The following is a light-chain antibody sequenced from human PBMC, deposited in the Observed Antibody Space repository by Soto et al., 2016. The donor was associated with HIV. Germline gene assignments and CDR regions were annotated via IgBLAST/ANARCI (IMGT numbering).Light chain of an antibody. CDR3: QQYKAYPNT. V-gene: IGKV1-9*01. CDR1: QGMSSY. CDR2: AAS. Sequence: DIQLTQSPSFVSASVGDRVTITCRASQGMSSYLAWYQQKPGKAPELLIYAASTLQSGVPSRFSGSGSGTEFTLTISSLQPEDVATYYCQQYKAYPNTFGQGTKLEIK. J-gene: IGKJ2*01.